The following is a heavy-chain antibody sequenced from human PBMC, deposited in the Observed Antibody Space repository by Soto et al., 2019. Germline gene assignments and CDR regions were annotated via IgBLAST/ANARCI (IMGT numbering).Heavy chain of an antibody. CDR2: IYTAGGT. CDR1: GFTVSNTY. CDR3: ARALPVAKGGFDP. J-gene: IGHJ5*02. Sequence: EVQLVDTGGGLIQPGGSLRLSCAASGFTVSNTYMTWVRQPPGKGLECVSVIYTAGGTNYADSVKGRFIISRDNSKNTLYLQMNSLRAEDTAVYYCARALPVAKGGFDPWGQGTLVTVSS. D-gene: IGHD2-2*01. V-gene: IGHV3-53*02.